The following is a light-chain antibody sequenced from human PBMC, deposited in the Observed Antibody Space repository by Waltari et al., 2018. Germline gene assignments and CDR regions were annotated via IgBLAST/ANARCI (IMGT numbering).Light chain of an antibody. CDR3: QQYDTLPPS. J-gene: IGKJ4*01. Sequence: DIQMTQSPSSLSASVGDRVTITCQATQDINNFLNWYQQKPGRAPSPLIYDASNLETGVTSRFSGSGSGTHFTLTINSLQTEDSATYYCQQYDTLPPSFGGGTKVEI. CDR2: DAS. CDR1: QDINNF. V-gene: IGKV1-33*01.